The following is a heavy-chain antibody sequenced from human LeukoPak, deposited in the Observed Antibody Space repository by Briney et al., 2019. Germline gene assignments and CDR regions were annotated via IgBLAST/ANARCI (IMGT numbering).Heavy chain of an antibody. V-gene: IGHV4-34*01. Sequence: KPSETLSLTCAVYGGSFSGYYWSWIRQPPGKGLEWIGEINHSGSTNYNPSLKSRVTISVDTSKNQFSLKLSSVTAADTAVYYCARVVVAANDAFDIWGQGTMVTVSS. J-gene: IGHJ3*02. CDR2: INHSGST. D-gene: IGHD2-15*01. CDR1: GGSFSGYY. CDR3: ARVVVAANDAFDI.